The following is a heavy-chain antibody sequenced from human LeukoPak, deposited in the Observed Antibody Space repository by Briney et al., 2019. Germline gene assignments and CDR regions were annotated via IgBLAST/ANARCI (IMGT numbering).Heavy chain of an antibody. CDR1: GYTFTGYY. J-gene: IGHJ3*02. CDR2: INPNSGGT. Sequence: GASVKVSCKASGYTFTGYYMHWVRQAPGQGLEWMGWINPNSGGTNYAQKFQGRVTMTRDTSISTAYMELSRLRSDDTAVYYCARLGVGSSGYRYAFDIWGQGTMVTVSS. V-gene: IGHV1-2*02. CDR3: ARLGVGSSGYRYAFDI. D-gene: IGHD3-22*01.